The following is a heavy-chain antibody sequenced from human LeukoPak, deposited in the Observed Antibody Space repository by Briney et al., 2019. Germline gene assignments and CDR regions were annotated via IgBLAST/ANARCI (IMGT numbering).Heavy chain of an antibody. CDR3: ARDLADCSSTSCYFSDLDY. CDR2: ISYDGSNK. Sequence: PGRSLRLSCAASGFTFSSYAMHWVRQAPGKGLEWVAVISYDGSNKYYADSVKGRFTISRDNSKNTLYLQMNSLRAEDTAVCYCARDLADCSSTSCYFSDLDYWGQGTLVTVSS. CDR1: GFTFSSYA. D-gene: IGHD2-2*01. V-gene: IGHV3-30-3*01. J-gene: IGHJ4*02.